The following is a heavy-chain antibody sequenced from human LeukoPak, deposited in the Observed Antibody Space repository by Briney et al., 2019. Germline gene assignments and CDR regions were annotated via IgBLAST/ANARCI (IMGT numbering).Heavy chain of an antibody. V-gene: IGHV4-59*01. J-gene: IGHJ4*02. CDR2: IYYSGST. CDR3: ASGSGFGETLDY. Sequence: SETLSLTCTVSGGSISSYYWSWIRQPPGKGLEWIGYIYYSGSTNYNPSLKSRVTISVDTSKNQFSLKLSSVTAADTAVYYCASGSGFGETLDYWGQGTLVTVSS. D-gene: IGHD3-10*01. CDR1: GGSISSYY.